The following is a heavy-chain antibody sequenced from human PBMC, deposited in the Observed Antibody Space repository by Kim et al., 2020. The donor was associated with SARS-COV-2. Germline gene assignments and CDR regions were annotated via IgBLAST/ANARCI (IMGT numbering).Heavy chain of an antibody. CDR2: TA. D-gene: IGHD6-19*01. Sequence: TANYAQKLQGRVTITADESTSTAYMELSSLRSEDTAVYYCARLDSSGWYGAFDIWGQGTMVTVSS. CDR3: ARLDSSGWYGAFDI. J-gene: IGHJ3*02. V-gene: IGHV1-69*01.